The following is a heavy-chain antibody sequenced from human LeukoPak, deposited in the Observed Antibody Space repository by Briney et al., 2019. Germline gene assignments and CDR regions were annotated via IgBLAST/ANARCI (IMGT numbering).Heavy chain of an antibody. D-gene: IGHD1-26*01. CDR3: AKTIPSSIVASDY. CDR1: GFTFSRYG. CDR2: ISGSGDST. J-gene: IGHJ4*02. V-gene: IGHV3-23*01. Sequence: GGSLRLSCAASGFTFSRYGMTWVRQAPGKGLEWVSGISGSGDSTKYAESVKGRFTISRDNSKNTLYLQMNILRVEDTAVYYCAKTIPSSIVASDYWGQGTLVTVSS.